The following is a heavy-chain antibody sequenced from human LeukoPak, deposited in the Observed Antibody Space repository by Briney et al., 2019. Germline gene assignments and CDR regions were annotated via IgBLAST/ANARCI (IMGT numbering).Heavy chain of an antibody. CDR3: ATNYFDYGDYA. D-gene: IGHD4-17*01. CDR2: IYDSRKT. V-gene: IGHV4-39*07. Sequence: KPSEPQALPGAVSGCSISISSYHWGWIRQPPGKGLEWIASIYDSRKTLYNPSLKSRATISVATSKKQVSLKLTSVTAADSAVYYCATNYFDYGDYARGQGVLVTVSS. J-gene: IGHJ4*02. CDR1: GCSISISSYH.